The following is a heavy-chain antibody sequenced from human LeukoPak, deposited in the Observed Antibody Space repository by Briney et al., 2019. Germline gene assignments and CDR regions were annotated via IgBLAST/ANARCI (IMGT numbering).Heavy chain of an antibody. J-gene: IGHJ4*02. CDR1: GFTFSSYW. V-gene: IGHV3-74*01. CDR2: VKSDGSST. Sequence: GGSLRLSCAASGFTFSSYWMHWVRQAPGKGLVWVSRVKSDGSSTNYEDSVKGRSTISRDNAKNTLYLQMNSLRAEDTAVYYCARSILGIADYWGQGTLVTVSS. CDR3: ARSILGIADY. D-gene: IGHD7-27*01.